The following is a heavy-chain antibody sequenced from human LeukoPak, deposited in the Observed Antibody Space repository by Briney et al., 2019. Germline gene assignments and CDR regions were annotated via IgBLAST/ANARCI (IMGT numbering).Heavy chain of an antibody. Sequence: ASVKVSCKTSGYPLINYDINWVRQASGQGLEWMGWMRPNSGKTGYAQKFQGRITMTRNISISTAYMELSSLRFDDTAVYFCARERGGQAGSYFPSWGQGALVTVSS. CDR1: GYPLINYD. J-gene: IGHJ4*02. CDR3: ARERGGQAGSYFPS. V-gene: IGHV1-8*01. CDR2: MRPNSGKT. D-gene: IGHD1-26*01.